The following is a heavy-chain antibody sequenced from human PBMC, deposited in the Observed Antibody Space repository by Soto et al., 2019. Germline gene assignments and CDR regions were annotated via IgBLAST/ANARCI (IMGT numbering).Heavy chain of an antibody. CDR1: GFTYEDFA. D-gene: IGHD5-18*01. J-gene: IGHJ6*02. V-gene: IGHV3-9*01. Sequence: EVQLVESGGGLVEPGKSLRLSCVVSGFTYEDFAMHWVRQAPGKGLEWVSGISWNSASTGYADSVTGRFTISRDNAKNSLYLQMRTLTGDDTAMYYCVKDFRRYTNGLDVWGPGTSVTVSS. CDR2: ISWNSAST. CDR3: VKDFRRYTNGLDV.